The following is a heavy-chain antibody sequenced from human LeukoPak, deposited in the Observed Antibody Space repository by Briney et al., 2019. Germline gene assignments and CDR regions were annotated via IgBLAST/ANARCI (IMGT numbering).Heavy chain of an antibody. J-gene: IGHJ6*03. V-gene: IGHV4-61*02. D-gene: IGHD2-15*01. CDR1: SGSISSSNYY. Sequence: SETLSLTCTVSSGSISSSNYYWRWLRQPAGKGLEWIGRISTIGSTNYNPSLNSRVTISIDTSKNQFSLKLSSVTAADTAVYYCARDGCGGSCFHYYYYYMDVWGKGTTVTISS. CDR3: ARDGCGGSCFHYYYYYMDV. CDR2: ISTIGST.